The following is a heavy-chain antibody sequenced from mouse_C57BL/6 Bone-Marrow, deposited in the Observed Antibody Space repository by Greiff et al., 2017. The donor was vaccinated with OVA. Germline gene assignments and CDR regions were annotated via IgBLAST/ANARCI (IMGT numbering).Heavy chain of an antibody. V-gene: IGHV14-1*01. CDR2: IDPEDGDT. Sequence: EVQLQQSGAALVRPGASVKLSCTASGFNIQDSYMPWVQQRPEQGLEWIGRIDPEDGDTEYAPQFQGKATMTADTSSNTAYLQLSSLTSEDTAVYYCTTGYYGSSGWYFDVWGTGTTVTVSS. D-gene: IGHD1-1*01. CDR1: GFNIQDSY. CDR3: TTGYYGSSGWYFDV. J-gene: IGHJ1*03.